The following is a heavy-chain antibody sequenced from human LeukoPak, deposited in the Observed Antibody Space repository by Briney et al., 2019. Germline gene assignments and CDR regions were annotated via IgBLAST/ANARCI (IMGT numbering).Heavy chain of an antibody. CDR3: TRGSGSYYYMDV. D-gene: IGHD3-10*01. J-gene: IGHJ6*03. V-gene: IGHV3-73*01. CDR2: IGSEGTRYAT. Sequence: GGSLKLSPAASGLTFSVSAMHWVREASWKGQELVFRIGSEGTRYATASAACVEVRCTMSRDGSKHTAYLQMNSLKTEDTAVYYCTRGSGSYYYMDVWGKGTTVTVSS. CDR1: GLTFSVSA.